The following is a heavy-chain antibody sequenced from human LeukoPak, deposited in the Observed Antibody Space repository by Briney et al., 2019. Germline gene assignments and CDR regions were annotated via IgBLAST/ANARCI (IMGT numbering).Heavy chain of an antibody. J-gene: IGHJ4*02. V-gene: IGHV3-11*01. Sequence: GGSLRLSCAASGFSVDGNYMTWVRQAPGKGLEWVSYISSSGSTKYYADSVKGRFTISRNNAKNSLYLQMNSLRAEDTAVYYCARDGVLRHFDWLYYFDYWGQGTLVTVSS. CDR3: ARDGVLRHFDWLYYFDY. CDR1: GFSVDGNY. D-gene: IGHD3-9*01. CDR2: ISSSGSTK.